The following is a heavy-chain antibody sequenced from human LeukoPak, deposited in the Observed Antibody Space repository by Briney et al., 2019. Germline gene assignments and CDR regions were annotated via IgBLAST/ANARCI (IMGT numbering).Heavy chain of an antibody. Sequence: PGGSLRLSCAASGFTFSSYSMNWVRQAPGKGLEWVSSISSSSSYIYYADSVKGRFTISRDNAKNSLYLQMNSLRAEDTAVYYCAKDRSGSSTFVVYWGQGTLVTVSS. CDR1: GFTFSSYS. D-gene: IGHD1-26*01. J-gene: IGHJ4*02. CDR3: AKDRSGSSTFVVY. V-gene: IGHV3-21*01. CDR2: ISSSSSYI.